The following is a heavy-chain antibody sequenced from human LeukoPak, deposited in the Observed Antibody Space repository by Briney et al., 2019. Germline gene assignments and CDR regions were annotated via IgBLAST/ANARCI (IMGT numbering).Heavy chain of an antibody. CDR1: GFTFSSYS. Sequence: PGGSLRLSCAASGFTFSSYSMNWVRQAPGKGLEWVSSISSSSSYIYYADSVKGRFTISRDNAKNSLYLQMNSLRAEDTAVYYCARVIPAYDFWSGYYSTYFDYWGQGTLVTVSS. J-gene: IGHJ4*02. CDR3: ARVIPAYDFWSGYYSTYFDY. CDR2: ISSSSSYI. D-gene: IGHD3-3*01. V-gene: IGHV3-21*01.